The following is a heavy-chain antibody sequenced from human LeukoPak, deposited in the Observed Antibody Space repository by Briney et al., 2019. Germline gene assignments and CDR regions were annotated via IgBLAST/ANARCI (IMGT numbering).Heavy chain of an antibody. CDR1: GFTFSSYG. V-gene: IGHV3-48*04. CDR2: ISSSGDTI. Sequence: PGGSLRLSCAASGFTFSSYGMHWVRQAPGKGLEWLSCISSSGDTIYYADSVKGRFTVSRDNAENSLYLQVNSLRAEDTAMYYCARQGSEIDYWGQGTLVTVSS. CDR3: ARQGSEIDY. J-gene: IGHJ4*02.